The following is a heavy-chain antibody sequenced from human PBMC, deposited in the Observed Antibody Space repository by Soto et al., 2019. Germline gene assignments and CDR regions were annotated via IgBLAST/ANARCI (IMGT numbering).Heavy chain of an antibody. CDR1: GFTFSSFA. CDR3: AKVLAWSQYYFDY. V-gene: IGHV3-23*01. J-gene: IGHJ4*02. CDR2: ISGSGGST. Sequence: GGSLRLSCAVSGFTFSSFAMSWVRQAPGKGLGRVATISGSGGSTYYADSVKGRFTISRDNSKNTLYLQMNSLRAEDTAVYYCAKVLAWSQYYFDYWGQGTLVTVSS. D-gene: IGHD1-26*01.